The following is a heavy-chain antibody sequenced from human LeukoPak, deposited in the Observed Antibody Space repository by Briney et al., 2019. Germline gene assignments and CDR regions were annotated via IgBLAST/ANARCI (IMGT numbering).Heavy chain of an antibody. D-gene: IGHD1-26*01. V-gene: IGHV3-74*01. J-gene: IGHJ4*02. Sequence: GGSLRLSCAASGFIFSNYGMHWVRQAPGKGLVWVSRINSDGSSTSYADSVKGRFTISRDNAKNTLYLQMNSLRAEDTAVYYCARVTGLVGATTRWYDYWGQGTLVTVSS. CDR1: GFIFSNYG. CDR3: ARVTGLVGATTRWYDY. CDR2: INSDGSST.